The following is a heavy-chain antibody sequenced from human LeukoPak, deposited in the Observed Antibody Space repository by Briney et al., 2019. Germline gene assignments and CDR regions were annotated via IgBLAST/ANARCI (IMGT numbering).Heavy chain of an antibody. CDR3: AGPTSSGWHGDFDY. J-gene: IGHJ4*02. CDR1: GGSISSYY. Sequence: SETLSLTCTVSGGSISSYYWSWIRQPPGKGLEWIGYIYYSGSTNYNPSLKSRVTISVDTSKNQFSLKLSSVTAADTAVYYCAGPTSSGWHGDFDYWGQGILVTVSS. CDR2: IYYSGST. V-gene: IGHV4-59*08. D-gene: IGHD6-19*01.